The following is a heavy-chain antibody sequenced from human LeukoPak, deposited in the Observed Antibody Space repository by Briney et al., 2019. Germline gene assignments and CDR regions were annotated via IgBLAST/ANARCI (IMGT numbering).Heavy chain of an antibody. Sequence: PGRSLRLSCAASGFTFSSYAMHWVRQAPGRGLEWVAVISYDGSNKSYADSVKGRFTIHRDNPKNTLYLQMNSLRAEDTAVYYCAIDKVAGMIVVVLDYWGEGTLVTLSS. V-gene: IGHV3-30*04. CDR2: ISYDGSNK. CDR1: GFTFSSYA. D-gene: IGHD3-22*01. CDR3: AIDKVAGMIVVVLDY. J-gene: IGHJ4*02.